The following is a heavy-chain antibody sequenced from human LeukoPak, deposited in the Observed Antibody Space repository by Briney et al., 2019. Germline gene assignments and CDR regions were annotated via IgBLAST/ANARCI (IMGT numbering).Heavy chain of an antibody. J-gene: IGHJ5*02. Sequence: SETLSLTCAVSGASISGSGYYWGWIRQPPGKGLEWIGNIYYSGSTYYNASLQSRVTISIDTSKNQFSLRLNSVTAADTAVYYCARGRSGHFNWFDPWGQGTLVTVSS. CDR3: ARGRSGHFNWFDP. D-gene: IGHD3-3*01. CDR1: GASISGSGYY. V-gene: IGHV4-39*07. CDR2: IYYSGST.